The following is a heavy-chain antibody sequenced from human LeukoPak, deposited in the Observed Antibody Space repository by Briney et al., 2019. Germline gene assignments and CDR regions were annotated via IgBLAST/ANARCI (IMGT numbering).Heavy chain of an antibody. CDR2: ISAYNGNT. Sequence: ASVKVSCKASGYTFTSYGISWVRQAPGQGLEWMGWISAYNGNTNYAQKLQGRVTMTTDTSTSTAYMELRSLRSDDTAVYHCARTSYDYSNYGCFDYWGQGTLVTVSS. V-gene: IGHV1-18*01. J-gene: IGHJ4*02. CDR1: GYTFTSYG. D-gene: IGHD4-11*01. CDR3: ARTSYDYSNYGCFDY.